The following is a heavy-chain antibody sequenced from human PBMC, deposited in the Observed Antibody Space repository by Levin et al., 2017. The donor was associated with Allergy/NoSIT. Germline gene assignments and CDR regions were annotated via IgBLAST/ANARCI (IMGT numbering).Heavy chain of an antibody. D-gene: IGHD1-14*01. CDR2: INHSGST. CDR1: GGSFRAPY. V-gene: IGHV4-34*01. CDR3: ARGSEYEEPTISNYYYYYGMDV. Sequence: SQTLSLTCTVSGGSFRAPYWNWIRQSPGKGLEWIGEINHSGSTNYNPSLKSRVTIPADTSSNQISLRLTSVTAADTAVYYCARGSEYEEPTISNYYYYYGMDVWGQGTTVTVSS. J-gene: IGHJ6*02.